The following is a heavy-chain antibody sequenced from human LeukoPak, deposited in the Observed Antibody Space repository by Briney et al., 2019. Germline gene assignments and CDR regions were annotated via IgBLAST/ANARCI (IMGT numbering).Heavy chain of an antibody. CDR3: ARRVGSARRYYFAS. V-gene: IGHV4-39*01. Sequence: PSETLSLTCTVSGGSISSSSYYWGWIRQPPGKGLEWIGSIYYSGSTYYNPSLKSRVTISVDTSKNQFSLKLSSVTAADTAVYYCARRVGSARRYYFASCGQGTLVPVYS. CDR2: IYYSGST. J-gene: IGHJ4*02. D-gene: IGHD2-15*01. CDR1: GGSISSSSYY.